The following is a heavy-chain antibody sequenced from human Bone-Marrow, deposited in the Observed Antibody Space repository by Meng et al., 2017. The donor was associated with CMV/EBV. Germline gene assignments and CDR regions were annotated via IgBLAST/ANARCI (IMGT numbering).Heavy chain of an antibody. CDR1: GYPFTNYY. J-gene: IGHJ4*02. Sequence: ASVKVSCKASGYPFTNYYVHWVRQAPGQGLEWMGWINPYSGGANYAQKFQGRVIMTRDTSISTAYMELSSLRSDDTAVYYCARVPWNLELLLHYWGQGTMVTVPS. D-gene: IGHD3-10*01. V-gene: IGHV1-2*02. CDR3: ARVPWNLELLLHY. CDR2: INPYSGGA.